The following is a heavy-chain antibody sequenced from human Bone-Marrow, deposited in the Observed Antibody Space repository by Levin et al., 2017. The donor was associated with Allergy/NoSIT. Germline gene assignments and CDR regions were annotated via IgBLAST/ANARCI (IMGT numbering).Heavy chain of an antibody. J-gene: IGHJ4*02. Sequence: GGSLRLSCAASGFTFSSYGMHWVRQAPGKGLEWVAVISYDGSNKYYADSVKGRFTISRDNSKNTLYLQMNSLRAEDTAVYYCAKLALTVTTDYWGQGTLVTVSS. V-gene: IGHV3-30*18. CDR3: AKLALTVTTDY. CDR2: ISYDGSNK. D-gene: IGHD4-17*01. CDR1: GFTFSSYG.